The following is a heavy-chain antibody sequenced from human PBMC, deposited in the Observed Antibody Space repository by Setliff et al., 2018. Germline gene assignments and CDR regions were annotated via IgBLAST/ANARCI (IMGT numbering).Heavy chain of an antibody. Sequence: GASVKVSCKASGGTFSSYGISWVRQAPGLGLEWMGGTIPIFGTTDYAQKFRGRVTIITDESTITAYMQLSSLGSEDTAVYDCVREGVDSRSSTDYRYYMDVWGEGTTVTVSS. V-gene: IGHV1-69*05. D-gene: IGHD3-22*01. J-gene: IGHJ6*03. CDR1: GGTFSSYG. CDR2: TIPIFGTT. CDR3: VREGVDSRSSTDYRYYMDV.